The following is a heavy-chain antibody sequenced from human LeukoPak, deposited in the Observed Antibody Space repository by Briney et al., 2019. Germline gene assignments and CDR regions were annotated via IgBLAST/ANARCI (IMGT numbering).Heavy chain of an antibody. D-gene: IGHD2-8*01. CDR2: IKYDESEK. CDR3: ARDLAGVLDH. CDR1: GFTFSTYW. V-gene: IGHV3-7*01. Sequence: GGSLRLSCAASGFTFSTYWMAWVRQAPGKGLEWVANIKYDESEKYYVDSVKGRFTISRDNAKNSLFLQMNSLRAEDTAVYYCARDLAGVLDHWGRGTLVTVSS. J-gene: IGHJ4*02.